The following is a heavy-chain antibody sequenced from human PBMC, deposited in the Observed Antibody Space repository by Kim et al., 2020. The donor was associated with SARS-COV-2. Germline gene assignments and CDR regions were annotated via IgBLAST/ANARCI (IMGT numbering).Heavy chain of an antibody. J-gene: IGHJ4*02. CDR1: GGSISSGGYS. CDR3: ASYLAYCGGDCYSPYFDY. CDR2: IYHSGST. D-gene: IGHD2-21*01. Sequence: SETLSLTCAVSGGSISSGGYSWSSIRQPPGKGLEWIGYIYHSGSTYYNPSLKSRVTISVDRSKNQFSLKLSSVTAADTAVYYCASYLAYCGGDCYSPYFDYWGQGTLVTVSS. V-gene: IGHV4-30-2*01.